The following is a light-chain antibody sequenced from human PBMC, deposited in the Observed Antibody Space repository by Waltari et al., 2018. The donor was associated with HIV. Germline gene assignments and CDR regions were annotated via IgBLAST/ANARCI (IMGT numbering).Light chain of an antibody. V-gene: IGLV2-14*01. CDR3: TSYTSISTLV. J-gene: IGLJ1*01. Sequence: QSALTQPASVSGSPGQSITLSCPGTCRSLGVHNYVSWYQHHPGKVPKLLIYEVTNRPSGVSHRFSGSKSGNTASLTISGLQAEDEADFYCTSYTSISTLVFGTGTKVTVL. CDR1: CRSLGVHNY. CDR2: EVT.